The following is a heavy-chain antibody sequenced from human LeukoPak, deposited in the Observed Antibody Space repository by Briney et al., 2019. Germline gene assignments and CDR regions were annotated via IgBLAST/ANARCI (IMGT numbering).Heavy chain of an antibody. CDR1: GFTFSSYT. J-gene: IGHJ3*02. V-gene: IGHV3-23*01. D-gene: IGHD5-18*01. Sequence: GGSLRLSCAASGFTFSSYTMSWVRQAPGKGLEWVSAISGSGGSTYYADSVKGRFTISRDNCKNTLYLQMNSLRAEDTAVYYCTRSYGYGVDAFDIWGQGTMVTVSS. CDR2: ISGSGGST. CDR3: TRSYGYGVDAFDI.